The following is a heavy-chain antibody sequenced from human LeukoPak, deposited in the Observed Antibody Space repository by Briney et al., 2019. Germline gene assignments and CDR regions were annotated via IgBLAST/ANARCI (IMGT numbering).Heavy chain of an antibody. Sequence: GGSLRLSCAASEFTFSSYSMNWVRQAPGKGLEWVAVTSSDLNVKLYADSVKGRFTISRDNSRSTLYLQMNSLRPEDTAIYYCAREGYYGSGSPPSLYFDYWGQGTLVTVSS. D-gene: IGHD3-10*01. CDR2: TSSDLNVK. CDR3: AREGYYGSGSPPSLYFDY. J-gene: IGHJ4*02. CDR1: EFTFSSYS. V-gene: IGHV3-30*03.